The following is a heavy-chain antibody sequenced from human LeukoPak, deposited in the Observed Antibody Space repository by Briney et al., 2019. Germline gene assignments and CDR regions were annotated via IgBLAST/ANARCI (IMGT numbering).Heavy chain of an antibody. J-gene: IGHJ5*02. D-gene: IGHD2-2*01. CDR1: GYTITGYY. CDR2: IDPNSGGT. V-gene: IGHV1-2*02. Sequence: ASVKVSCKASGYTITGYYMHWVRQAPGQGLEWMGWIDPNSGGTNYAQKFQGRVTMTRDTSISTAYMELSRLTSDDTAVYFCARGRIVVVPAAHRRNWFDPWGQGTLVTVSS. CDR3: ARGRIVVVPAAHRRNWFDP.